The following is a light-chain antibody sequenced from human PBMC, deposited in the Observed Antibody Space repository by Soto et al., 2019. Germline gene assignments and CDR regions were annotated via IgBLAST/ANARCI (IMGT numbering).Light chain of an antibody. Sequence: PGERATLSCRAGQSVSDYLAWYQQKPGQPPRLLFFDASNRVTGLPARFSAGGSGTDFTLIISNLEPEDFAVYYCQQRVNWPPTFGGGTKVEI. J-gene: IGKJ4*01. CDR2: DAS. V-gene: IGKV3-11*01. CDR3: QQRVNWPPT. CDR1: QSVSDY.